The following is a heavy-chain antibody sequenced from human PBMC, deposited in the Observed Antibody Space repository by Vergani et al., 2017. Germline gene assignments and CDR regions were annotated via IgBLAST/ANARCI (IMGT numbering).Heavy chain of an antibody. D-gene: IGHD2-2*01. J-gene: IGHJ3*02. CDR1: GFTFSSYA. CDR3: ARVIAGRRYCSSTSCRGDAFDI. V-gene: IGHV3-30*01. CDR2: ISYDGSNK. Sequence: QVQLVESGGGVVQPGRSLRLSCAASGFTFSSYAMHWVRQAPGKGLEWVAVISYDGSNKYYADSVKGRFTISRDNSKNTLYLQMNSLRAEDTAGYYCARVIAGRRYCSSTSCRGDAFDIWGQGTMVTVSS.